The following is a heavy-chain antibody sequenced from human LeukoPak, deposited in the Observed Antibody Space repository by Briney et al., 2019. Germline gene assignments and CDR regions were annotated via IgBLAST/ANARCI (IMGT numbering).Heavy chain of an antibody. CDR2: IKQDGSEK. V-gene: IGHV3-7*01. CDR1: GFTFRSHG. Sequence: PGGSLRLSCAASGFTFRSHGMHWVRQAPGKGLEWVANIKQDGSEKYYVDSVKGRFTISRDNAKNSLYLQMNSLRVEDTAVYYCARDPSPYYDFWSGYLYGMDVWGQGTTVTVSS. CDR3: ARDPSPYYDFWSGYLYGMDV. D-gene: IGHD3-3*01. J-gene: IGHJ6*02.